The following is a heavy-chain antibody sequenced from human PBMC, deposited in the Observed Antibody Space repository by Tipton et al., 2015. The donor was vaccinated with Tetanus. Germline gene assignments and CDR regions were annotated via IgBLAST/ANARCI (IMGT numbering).Heavy chain of an antibody. CDR3: EAQRTSEDF. D-gene: IGHD1-14*01. Sequence: GSLRLSCVASGFTFSHFAVSWVRRAPGRGLEWVSSLSHDGGNIYYADFARGRFTISRDNSKNTLFLQMDDLRAEDTAIYYCEAQRTSEDFWGQGTLATASS. V-gene: IGHV3-23*01. CDR2: LSHDGGNI. J-gene: IGHJ4*02. CDR1: GFTFSHFA.